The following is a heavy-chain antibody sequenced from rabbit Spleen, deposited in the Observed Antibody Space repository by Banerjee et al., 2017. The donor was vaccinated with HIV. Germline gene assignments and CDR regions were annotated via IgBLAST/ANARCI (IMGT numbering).Heavy chain of an antibody. CDR1: GVSFSSSSY. CDR2: IDTGSSGFT. D-gene: IGHD2-1*01. J-gene: IGHJ3*01. V-gene: IGHV1S40*01. Sequence: QSLEESGGDLVKPGASLTLTCTASGVSFSSSSYMCWVRQAPGKGLEWIACIDTGSSGFTYFATWAKGRFTCSKTSSTTVTLQMTRLTAADTATYFCGRGSATMTMVITGYYLSLWGQGTLVTVS. CDR3: GRGSATMTMVITGYYLSL.